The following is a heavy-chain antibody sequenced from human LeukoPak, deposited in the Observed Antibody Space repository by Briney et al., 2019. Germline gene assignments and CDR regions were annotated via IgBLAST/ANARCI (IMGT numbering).Heavy chain of an antibody. D-gene: IGHD3-22*01. J-gene: IGHJ4*02. CDR2: INHSGST. CDR3: ARGRGYSSGYRPFDY. CDR1: GGSFSGYY. V-gene: IGHV4-34*01. Sequence: KSSETLSLTCAVYGGSFSGYYWSWIRQPPGKGLEWIGEINHSGSTNYNPSLKSRVTISVDTSKNQFSLKLSSVTAADTAVYYCARGRGYSSGYRPFDYWGQGTLVTVSS.